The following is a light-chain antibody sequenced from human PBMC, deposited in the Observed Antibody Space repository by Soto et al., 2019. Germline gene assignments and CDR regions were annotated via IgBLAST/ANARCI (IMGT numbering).Light chain of an antibody. CDR1: QNISRS. Sequence: ELVMTQSPVTLSVSPEEVATAWRRASQNISRSLAWYQQKPGQGPSLLIYGTSTRAGGVPARFSGGGSGTEFTLTITSLQSEYFAVYYCHQYNGWPRTFGQGTKVDIK. CDR3: HQYNGWPRT. J-gene: IGKJ1*01. V-gene: IGKV3-15*01. CDR2: GTS.